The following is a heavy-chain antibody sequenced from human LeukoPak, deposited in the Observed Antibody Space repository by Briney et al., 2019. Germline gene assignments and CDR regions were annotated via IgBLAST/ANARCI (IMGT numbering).Heavy chain of an antibody. D-gene: IGHD6-6*01. J-gene: IGHJ4*02. V-gene: IGHV3-23*01. CDR2: ISGSGGSI. Sequence: PGGSLRLSCAASGFTFSSYAMSWVRQAPGKGLEWVSAISGSGGSIYYTDSVKGRFTIPRDNSKNTLYLQMNSLRAEDTAVYYCAKALLTYSSSSDYWGQGTLVTVSS. CDR3: AKALLTYSSSSDY. CDR1: GFTFSSYA.